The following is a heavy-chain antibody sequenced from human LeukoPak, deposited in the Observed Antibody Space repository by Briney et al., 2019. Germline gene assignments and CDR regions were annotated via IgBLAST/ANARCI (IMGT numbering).Heavy chain of an antibody. CDR1: GGTFSSYA. Sequence: GASVKVCCKASGGTFSSYAISWVRQAPGQGLEWMGRIIPIFGIANYAQKFQGRVTITADKSTSTAYMELSSLRSEDTAVYYCARARAPYYYDSSGSFWGQGTMVTVSS. V-gene: IGHV1-69*04. CDR2: IIPIFGIA. CDR3: ARARAPYYYDSSGSF. D-gene: IGHD3-22*01. J-gene: IGHJ3*01.